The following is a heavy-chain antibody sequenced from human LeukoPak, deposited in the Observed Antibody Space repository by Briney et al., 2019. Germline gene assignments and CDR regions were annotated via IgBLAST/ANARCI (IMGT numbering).Heavy chain of an antibody. CDR2: ISGSGGST. J-gene: IGHJ4*02. D-gene: IGHD2-2*01. V-gene: IGHV3-23*01. CDR3: AKENCSSTSCYRGH. Sequence: GGSLRLSCAASGFTLSSYAMSWVRQAPGKGLEWVSAISGSGGSTYYADSVKGRFTISRDNSKNTLYLQMNSLRAEDTAVYYCAKENCSSTSCYRGHWGQGTLVTVSS. CDR1: GFTLSSYA.